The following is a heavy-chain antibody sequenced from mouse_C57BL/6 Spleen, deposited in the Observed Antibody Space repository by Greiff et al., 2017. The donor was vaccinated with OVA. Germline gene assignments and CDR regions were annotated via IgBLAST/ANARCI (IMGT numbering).Heavy chain of an antibody. CDR3: TRGGNSYAMDY. J-gene: IGHJ4*01. V-gene: IGHV5-9-1*02. Sequence: DVMLVESGEGLVKPGGSLKLSCAASGFTFSSYAMSWVRQTPEKRLEWVAYISSGGDYIYYADTVKGRFTISRDNARNPLYLQMSSLKSEDTAMYYCTRGGNSYAMDYWGQGTSVTVSS. D-gene: IGHD2-1*01. CDR1: GFTFSSYA. CDR2: ISSGGDYI.